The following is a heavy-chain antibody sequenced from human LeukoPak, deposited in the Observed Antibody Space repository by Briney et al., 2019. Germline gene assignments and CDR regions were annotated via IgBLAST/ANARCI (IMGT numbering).Heavy chain of an antibody. J-gene: IGHJ4*02. CDR2: ISGSGGTT. Sequence: PGGSLRLSCAASGFTFSIYAMSWVRQAPGKGLEWVSAISGSGGTTYYSDSVKGRFTISRDNSKNTLYLQMNSLRAEDTAAYYCARGKGGTMITFGGVNVFDYWGQGTLVTVSS. D-gene: IGHD3-16*01. V-gene: IGHV3-23*01. CDR3: ARGKGGTMITFGGVNVFDY. CDR1: GFTFSIYA.